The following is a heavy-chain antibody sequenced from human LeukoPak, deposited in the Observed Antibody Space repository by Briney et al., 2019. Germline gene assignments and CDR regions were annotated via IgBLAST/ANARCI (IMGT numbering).Heavy chain of an antibody. CDR3: ARDSGRYGDYERYFDL. CDR1: GGTFSSYA. V-gene: IGHV1-69*13. D-gene: IGHD4-17*01. Sequence: ASVKVSCKASGGTFSSYAISWVRQAPGQGLEWMGGIIPIFGTANYAQKFQGRVTITADESTSTAYMELSSLRSEDTAVYYCARDSGRYGDYERYFDLWGRGTLVTVSS. J-gene: IGHJ2*01. CDR2: IIPIFGTA.